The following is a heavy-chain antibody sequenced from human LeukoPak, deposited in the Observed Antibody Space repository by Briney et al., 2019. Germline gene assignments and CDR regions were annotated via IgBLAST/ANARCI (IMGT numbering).Heavy chain of an antibody. CDR2: ISWNSGSI. D-gene: IGHD2-21*01. Sequence: PGGSLRLSCAASGFTFDDYAMHWVRQAPGKGLEWVSGISWNSGSIGYADSVKGRFTISRDNAKNSLYLQMNSLRAEDTALYYCAKDSRGETEGPLFDYWGQGTLVTVSS. V-gene: IGHV3-9*01. CDR3: AKDSRGETEGPLFDY. J-gene: IGHJ4*02. CDR1: GFTFDDYA.